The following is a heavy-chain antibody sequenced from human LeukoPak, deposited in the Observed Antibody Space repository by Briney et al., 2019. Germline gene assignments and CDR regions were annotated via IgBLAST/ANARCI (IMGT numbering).Heavy chain of an antibody. CDR2: IYYSGST. D-gene: IGHD1-26*01. CDR3: AKSGGYGLIDY. Sequence: SETLSLTCTVSGASISGTAYYWGWVRQPPRKGLEWIGNIYYSGSTYYNASLQSRITISIDTSKNQFSLRLSSVTAADTAMYFCAKSGGYGLIDYWGQGTLVTVSS. V-gene: IGHV4-39*01. CDR1: GASISGTAYY. J-gene: IGHJ4*02.